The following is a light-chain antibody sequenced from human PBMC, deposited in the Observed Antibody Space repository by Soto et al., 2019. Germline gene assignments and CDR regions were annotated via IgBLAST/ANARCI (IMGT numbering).Light chain of an antibody. CDR1: ESIANY. J-gene: IGKJ3*01. V-gene: IGKV1-39*01. CDR2: GAS. Sequence: DIQMTQSPSSLSASVGDRVTITCRASESIANYLNWYQQVPGQAPKLLIHGASTLQSGDPSRFSGSGSGTEFSLTISNLQPEDVATYYCQQSYLNPVTFGPGTRVDIK. CDR3: QQSYLNPVT.